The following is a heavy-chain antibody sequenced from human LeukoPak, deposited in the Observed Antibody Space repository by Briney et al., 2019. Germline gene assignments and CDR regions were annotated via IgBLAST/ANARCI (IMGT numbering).Heavy chain of an antibody. CDR1: GFTYSHCS. CDR3: AKAPDYDILTLLDY. V-gene: IGHV3-23*01. CDR2: ISGSGGST. J-gene: IGHJ4*02. D-gene: IGHD3-9*01. Sequence: GGSLRLSCAASGFTYSHCSMSWLRQATGKGLEWVSDISGSGGSTYYADSVKGRFTISRDNSKNTLYLQMNSLRAEDTAVYYCAKAPDYDILTLLDYWGQGTLVTVSS.